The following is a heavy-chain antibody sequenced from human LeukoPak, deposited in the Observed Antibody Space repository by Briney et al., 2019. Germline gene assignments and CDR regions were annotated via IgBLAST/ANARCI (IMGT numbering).Heavy chain of an antibody. CDR1: GYTFTGYY. Sequence: GASVKVSCKASGYTFTGYYMHWVRQAPGQGLEWMGWINPNSGGTNYAQKFQGGVTMTRDTSISTAYMELSRLRSDDTAVYYCARRGKKGGARQDAFDIWGQGTMVTVSS. J-gene: IGHJ3*02. D-gene: IGHD1-1*01. CDR3: ARRGKKGGARQDAFDI. V-gene: IGHV1-2*02. CDR2: INPNSGGT.